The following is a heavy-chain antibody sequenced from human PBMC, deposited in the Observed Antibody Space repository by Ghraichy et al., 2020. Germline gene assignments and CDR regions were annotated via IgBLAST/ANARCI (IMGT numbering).Heavy chain of an antibody. V-gene: IGHV3-23*01. Sequence: GESLNISCAASGFMFNNYAMTWVRQAPGKGLEWVSAISDNSVYIYYVDSVKGRFTTSRDNSRNTLYLHMNSLRAEDTAFYFCAKNSAPGRPFYDFWGQGALVTVSS. CDR2: ISDNSVYI. J-gene: IGHJ4*02. D-gene: IGHD4-23*01. CDR1: GFMFNNYA. CDR3: AKNSAPGRPFYDF.